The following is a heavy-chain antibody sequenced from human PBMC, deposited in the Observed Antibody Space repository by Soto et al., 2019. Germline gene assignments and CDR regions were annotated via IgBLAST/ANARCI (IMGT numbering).Heavy chain of an antibody. V-gene: IGHV1-69*06. CDR3: ARGVAAAGRIFKGHDAFDT. CDR2: IIPIFGTA. D-gene: IGHD6-13*01. J-gene: IGHJ3*02. CDR1: GGTFSSYA. Sequence: ASVKVSCKASGGTFSSYAISWVRQAPGQGLEWMGGIIPIFGTANYAQKFQGRVTITADKSTSTAYMELSSLRSEDTAVYYCARGVAAAGRIFKGHDAFDTGGQGTMATV.